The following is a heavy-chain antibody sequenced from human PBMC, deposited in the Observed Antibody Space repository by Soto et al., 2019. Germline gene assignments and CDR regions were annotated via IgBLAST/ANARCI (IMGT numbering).Heavy chain of an antibody. V-gene: IGHV1-46*01. Sequence: QVQLVQSGAEVKKPGASVKVSCEASGYTFTNYYIHWVRQAPGQGLEWMAEINPRGGSTRHAQKFQCRVAMPGDTSTSTVYMELRSLRSEDTGVYFCAKTFGFLGGYYFDYWGQGTLVTVSS. CDR2: INPRGGST. D-gene: IGHD3-16*01. J-gene: IGHJ4*02. CDR3: AKTFGFLGGYYFDY. CDR1: GYTFTNYY.